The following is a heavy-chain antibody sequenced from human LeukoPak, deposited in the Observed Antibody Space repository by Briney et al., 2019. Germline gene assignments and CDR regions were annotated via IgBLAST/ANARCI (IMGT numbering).Heavy chain of an antibody. D-gene: IGHD4-17*01. V-gene: IGHV3-48*03. J-gene: IGHJ3*01. CDR3: ARGVTSGGP. Sequence: GGSLRLSCAASGFTFSSYEMNWVRQAPGKGLEWISYISSSGSTIYYADSVKGRYTISRDNAKNSLYLQMNSLRAEDTAIYYCARGVTSGGPWGQGTMVTVSS. CDR1: GFTFSSYE. CDR2: ISSSGSTI.